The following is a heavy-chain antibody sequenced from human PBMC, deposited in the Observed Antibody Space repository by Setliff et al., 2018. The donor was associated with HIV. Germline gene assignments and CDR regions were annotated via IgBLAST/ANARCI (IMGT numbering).Heavy chain of an antibody. J-gene: IGHJ6*02. V-gene: IGHV5-51*01. D-gene: IGHD6-19*01. CDR2: IFPGDSDT. CDR3: ARLGSGWSDSYYYAMDV. CDR1: GYSFITYW. Sequence: GESLKISCNISGYSFITYWIAWVRQKPGKGLEWVGIIFPGDSDTRYSPSLQGQVTLSVDTSISTAYLQWSSLKASDTAVYFCARLGSGWSDSYYYAMDVWGQGTTVTV.